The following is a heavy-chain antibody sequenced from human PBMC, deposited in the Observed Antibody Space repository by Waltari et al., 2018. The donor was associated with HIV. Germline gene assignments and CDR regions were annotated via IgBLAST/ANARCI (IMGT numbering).Heavy chain of an antibody. CDR1: GFTFSSNG. J-gene: IGHJ4*02. V-gene: IGHV3-30*18. D-gene: IGHD3-22*01. Sequence: QVQLVESGGGVVQPGRSLRLSCAASGFTFSSNGMHWVRQGPGKGVASLSGRSYDGSKKYYADSVKGRFTISIDNSKNTLYRQMNSMRAEDTAVYYCAKGGSGYYYPNYWGQGTLVTVSS. CDR3: AKGGSGYYYPNY. CDR2: RSYDGSKK.